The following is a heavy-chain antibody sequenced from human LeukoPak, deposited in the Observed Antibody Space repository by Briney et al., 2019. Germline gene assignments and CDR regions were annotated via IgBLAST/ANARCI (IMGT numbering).Heavy chain of an antibody. Sequence: GGSLRLSCAASGFTFSSYAMSLVRQAPGKGLEWVSAISGSGGSTYYADSVKGRFTISRDNSKNTLYLQMNSLRAEDTAVYYCAKIRWLVRKSFDYWGQGTLVTVSS. D-gene: IGHD6-19*01. CDR3: AKIRWLVRKSFDY. CDR2: ISGSGGST. J-gene: IGHJ4*02. CDR1: GFTFSSYA. V-gene: IGHV3-23*01.